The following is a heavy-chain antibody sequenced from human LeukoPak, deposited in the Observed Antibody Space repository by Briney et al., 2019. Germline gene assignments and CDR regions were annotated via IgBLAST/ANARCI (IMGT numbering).Heavy chain of an antibody. V-gene: IGHV3-23*01. CDR1: GFTFNSYA. Sequence: PGGSLRLSCAASGFTFNSYAMNWVRQAPGRGLEWVSSISGSGGSTYYADSVKGRFNISRDNSKNTVYVQMNILRAEDTAVYYCAKDRGLVGATPSNFDYWGQGTLVTVSS. J-gene: IGHJ4*02. CDR3: AKDRGLVGATPSNFDY. CDR2: ISGSGGST. D-gene: IGHD1-26*01.